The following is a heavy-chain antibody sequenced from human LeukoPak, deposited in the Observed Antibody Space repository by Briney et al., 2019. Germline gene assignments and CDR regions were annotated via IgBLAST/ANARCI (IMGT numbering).Heavy chain of an antibody. CDR3: ARVSLVRGTDYFDY. D-gene: IGHD6-13*01. V-gene: IGHV4-39*07. J-gene: IGHJ4*02. Sequence: SETLSLTCTVSGGSISSSSYYWGWIRQPPGKGLEWIGSIYYSGSTYYNPSLKSRVTISVDTSKNQFSLKLSSVTAADTAVYYCARVSLVRGTDYFDYWGQGTLVTVSS. CDR2: IYYSGST. CDR1: GGSISSSSYY.